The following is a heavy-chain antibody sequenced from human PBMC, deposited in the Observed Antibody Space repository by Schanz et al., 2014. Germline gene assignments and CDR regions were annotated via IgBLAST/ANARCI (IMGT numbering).Heavy chain of an antibody. CDR1: GFTFSSYA. V-gene: IGHV3-23*04. CDR2: LSGSGGST. CDR3: ARANYRRKINFDY. Sequence: VQLVESGGGVVQPGRSLRLSCAASGFTFSSYAMSWVRQAPGKGLEWVSALSGSGGSTYYADSVKGRFTISRDNSKNTLYLQMNSLRAEDTAVYYCARANYRRKINFDYWGRGTLVTVSS. D-gene: IGHD3-10*01. J-gene: IGHJ4*02.